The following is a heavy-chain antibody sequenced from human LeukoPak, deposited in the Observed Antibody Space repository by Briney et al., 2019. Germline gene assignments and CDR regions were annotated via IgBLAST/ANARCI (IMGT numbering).Heavy chain of an antibody. V-gene: IGHV3-30-3*01. CDR2: ISYDGSNK. J-gene: IGHJ6*02. Sequence: GGSLRLSCAASGFTFSDYYMSWIRQAPGKGLEWVAVISYDGSNKYYADSVKGRFTISRDNSKNTLYLQMNSLRAEDTAVYYCARGGQTYYYYGMDVWGQGTTVTVSS. CDR1: GFTFSDYY. CDR3: ARGGQTYYYYGMDV.